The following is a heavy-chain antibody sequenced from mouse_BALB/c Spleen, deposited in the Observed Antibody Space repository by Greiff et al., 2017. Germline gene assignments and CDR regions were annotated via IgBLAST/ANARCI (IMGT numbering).Heavy chain of an antibody. V-gene: IGHV5-4*02. J-gene: IGHJ4*01. CDR1: GFTFSDYY. CDR2: ISDGGSYT. D-gene: IGHD1-2*01. CDR3: ARVRHGSMDY. Sequence: EVKLVESGGGLVKPGGSLKLSCAASGFTFSDYYMYWVRQTPEKRLEWVATISDGGSYTYYPDSVKGRFTISRDNAKNNLYLQMSSLKSEDTAMYYCARVRHGSMDYWGQGTSVTVSS.